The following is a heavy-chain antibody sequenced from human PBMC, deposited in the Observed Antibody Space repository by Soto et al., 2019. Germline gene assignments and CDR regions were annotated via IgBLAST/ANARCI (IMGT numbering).Heavy chain of an antibody. CDR2: ISGSGGST. V-gene: IGHV3-23*01. CDR3: ATPPQGGYSGYDGYDAFDI. J-gene: IGHJ3*02. D-gene: IGHD5-12*01. CDR1: GFTFSSYA. Sequence: GGSLRLSCAASGFTFSSYAMSWVRQAPGKGLEWVSAISGSGGSTYYADSVKGRFTISRDNSKNTLYLQMNSLRAEDTAVYYCATPPQGGYSGYDGYDAFDIWGQGTMVTVSS.